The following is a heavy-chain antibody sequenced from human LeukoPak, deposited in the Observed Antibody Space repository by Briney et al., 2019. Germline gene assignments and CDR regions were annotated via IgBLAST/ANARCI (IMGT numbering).Heavy chain of an antibody. CDR1: GYTFTGYY. Sequence: ASVKVSCKASGYTFTGYYIHWLRQAAGQGREWMGWIIPNSGGTNYAQKFQGRVTMTRDTSISTAYMELSRLRSDDTAVYYCARGIVVAGTDYWGQGTLVTVSS. V-gene: IGHV1-2*02. CDR3: ARGIVVAGTDY. CDR2: IIPNSGGT. D-gene: IGHD6-19*01. J-gene: IGHJ4*02.